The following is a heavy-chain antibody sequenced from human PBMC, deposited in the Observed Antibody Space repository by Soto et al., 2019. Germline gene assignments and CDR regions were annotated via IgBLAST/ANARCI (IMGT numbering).Heavy chain of an antibody. CDR1: NYLFGAFG. V-gene: IGHV1-18*01. J-gene: IGHJ3*01. CDR2: ITPYNGNT. CDR3: ARISARRNYFDV. Sequence: QVQLVQSGAEVKNPGASVKVSCQASNYLFGAFGISWVRQAPGQGLEWMGWITPYNGNTHYAEKFQDRVTMTADKSTTTAYMEVRRLTSDDTGVYFCARISARRNYFDVWGQGTVVTVSS. D-gene: IGHD3-10*01.